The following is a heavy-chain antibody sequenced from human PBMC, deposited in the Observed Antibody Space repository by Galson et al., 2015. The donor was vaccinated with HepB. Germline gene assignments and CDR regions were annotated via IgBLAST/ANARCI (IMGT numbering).Heavy chain of an antibody. J-gene: IGHJ6*03. CDR2: INHSGST. Sequence: LSLTCAVYGGSFSGYYWSWIRQPPGKGLEWIGEINHSGSTNYNPSLKSRVTISVDTSKNQFSLKLSSVTAADTAVYYCARGVYYYGSGSRYYYYMDVWGKGTTVTVSS. CDR3: ARGVYYYGSGSRYYYYMDV. CDR1: GGSFSGYY. D-gene: IGHD3-10*01. V-gene: IGHV4-34*01.